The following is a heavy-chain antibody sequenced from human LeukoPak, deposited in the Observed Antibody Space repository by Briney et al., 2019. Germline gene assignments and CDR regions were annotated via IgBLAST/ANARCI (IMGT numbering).Heavy chain of an antibody. Sequence: PGWSLRLSCAASGFTFSTYWMHWVRQAPGEGLVWVARIRPEGTTTAYADSVKGRFTISRDNAKNTLFLQMNSLSAEDTAVYYCARDLDWILFDYWGQGTLVTVSS. J-gene: IGHJ4*02. CDR1: GFTFSTYW. V-gene: IGHV3-74*03. D-gene: IGHD3-9*01. CDR3: ARDLDWILFDY. CDR2: IRPEGTTT.